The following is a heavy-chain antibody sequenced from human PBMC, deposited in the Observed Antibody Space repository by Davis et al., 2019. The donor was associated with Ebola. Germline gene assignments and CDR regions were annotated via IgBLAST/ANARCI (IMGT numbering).Heavy chain of an antibody. CDR3: AREGVTIFGVVISYYYYGMDV. CDR1: GFTFSSYE. V-gene: IGHV3-48*03. D-gene: IGHD3-3*01. J-gene: IGHJ6*02. CDR2: ISSSGSTI. Sequence: GESLKISCAASGFTFSSYEMNWVRQAPGKGLEWVSYISSSGSTIYYADSVKGRFTISRDNAKNSLYLQMNSLRAEDTAVYYCAREGVTIFGVVISYYYYGMDVWGQGTTVTVS.